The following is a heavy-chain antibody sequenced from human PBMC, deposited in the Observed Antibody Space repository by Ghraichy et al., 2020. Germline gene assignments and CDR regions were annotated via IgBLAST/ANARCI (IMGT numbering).Heavy chain of an antibody. Sequence: GGSLRLSCVVSGFSFSSYPLHWVRQAPGKGLEWVAIISYDGSDKKYADSVKGRFTISRDKSKNTVYLQMNSLRAEDTAVYYCARGMIGYCSGSTCYENYFNYHYYMDVWGKGTTVTVSS. CDR3: ARGMIGYCSGSTCYENYFNYHYYMDV. J-gene: IGHJ6*03. CDR2: ISYDGSDK. CDR1: GFSFSSYP. V-gene: IGHV3-30*04. D-gene: IGHD2-15*01.